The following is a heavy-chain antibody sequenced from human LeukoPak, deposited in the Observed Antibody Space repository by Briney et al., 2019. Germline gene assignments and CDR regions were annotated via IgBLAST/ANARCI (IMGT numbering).Heavy chain of an antibody. D-gene: IGHD2-2*01. V-gene: IGHV3-15*01. J-gene: IGHJ4*02. CDR3: TRGGFETYAHRAGRLD. CDR1: GFTFSNAW. CDR2: IKSKSDGDTI. Sequence: GGSLRLSCAASGFTFSNAWMSWVRQAPGKGLEWVGRIKSKSDGDTIDYAAPVKGRFTISRDDSKSIAYLQMNSLKTEDTAVYYCTRGGFETYAHRAGRLDWGQGTLVTVSS.